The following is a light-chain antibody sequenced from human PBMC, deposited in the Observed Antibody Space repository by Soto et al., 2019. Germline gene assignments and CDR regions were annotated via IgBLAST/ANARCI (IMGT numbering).Light chain of an antibody. CDR2: KAS. CDR3: QQYSTYPT. J-gene: IGKJ1*01. Sequence: DIQMTQSPSTLSASVGDRVIITCRASQSISTWLAWYQLKPGKAPKLLIYKASTLERGVPSRFSGSGSETEFTLTISSLQPDDFATYYCQQYSTYPTFGQGTKVEVK. V-gene: IGKV1-5*03. CDR1: QSISTW.